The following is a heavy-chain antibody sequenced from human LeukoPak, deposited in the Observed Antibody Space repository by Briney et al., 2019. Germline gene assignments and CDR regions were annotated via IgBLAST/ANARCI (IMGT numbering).Heavy chain of an antibody. CDR1: GFTFSSYA. D-gene: IGHD2/OR15-2a*01. Sequence: GGSLRLSCAASGFTFSSYAMSWVRQAPGKGLEWVSGFSETNSGTYYADSVKGRFTISRDNSRNTLYLQMNSLGAEDTAEYFCAKVVRTGNSMFDFWGQGTLDTVSS. CDR3: AKVVRTGNSMFDF. J-gene: IGHJ4*02. CDR2: FSETNSGT. V-gene: IGHV3-23*01.